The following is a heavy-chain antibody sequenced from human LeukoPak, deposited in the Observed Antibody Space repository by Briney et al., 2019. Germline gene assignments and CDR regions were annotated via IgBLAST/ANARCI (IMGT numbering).Heavy chain of an antibody. D-gene: IGHD2-15*01. CDR2: IYYSGST. CDR3: ARDSAVVVAAKGYYYGMDV. CDR1: GGSISSYY. V-gene: IGHV4-59*13. J-gene: IGHJ6*02. Sequence: SETLSLTCTVSGGSISSYYWSWIRQPPGKGLEWIGYIYYSGSTNYNPSLKSRVTISVDTSKNQFSLKLSSVTAADTAVYYCARDSAVVVAAKGYYYGMDVWGQGTTVTVSS.